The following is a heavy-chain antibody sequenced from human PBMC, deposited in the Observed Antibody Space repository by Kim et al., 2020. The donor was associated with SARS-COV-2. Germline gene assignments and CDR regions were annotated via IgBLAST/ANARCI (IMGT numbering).Heavy chain of an antibody. CDR3: ARGPARLLIYGMDV. J-gene: IGHJ6*02. Sequence: GGSLRLSCAASGFTFSSYSMNWVRQAPGKGPEWVSYISPGSSTINYADSVKGRFTISRDNAKNSLYLQMNSLRDADTVVNYCARGPARLLIYGMDVWGQG. D-gene: IGHD3-22*01. CDR2: ISPGSSTI. V-gene: IGHV3-48*02. CDR1: GFTFSSYS.